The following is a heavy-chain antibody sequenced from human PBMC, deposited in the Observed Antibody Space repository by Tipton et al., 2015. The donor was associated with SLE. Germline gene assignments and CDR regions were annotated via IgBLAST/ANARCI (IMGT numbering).Heavy chain of an antibody. CDR1: GDSISGSY. J-gene: IGHJ4*02. CDR3: ARDDGQQLADY. CDR2: IYTSEST. V-gene: IGHV4-4*07. D-gene: IGHD6-13*01. Sequence: LRLSCTVSGDSISGSYWSWIRQPAGKGLEWIGRIYTSESTNYNPSLKSRVTMSTDTSKNQFSLKLRSVTAADTAVYYCARDDGQQLADYWGQGTLVTVSS.